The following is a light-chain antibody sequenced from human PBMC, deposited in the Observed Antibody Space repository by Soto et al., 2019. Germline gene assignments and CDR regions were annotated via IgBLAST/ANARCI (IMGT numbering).Light chain of an antibody. CDR1: QSDGGR. Sequence: DTVLTQSPATLSLSPGETASLSCRASQSDGGRLAWYQLRPGQAPRLLIYDASSRATGVPDRFSGSGSGTDFTLSISRLEPEDFAIYYCQQYGRSPGLFTFGPGTKVDIK. V-gene: IGKV3-20*01. CDR3: QQYGRSPGLFT. J-gene: IGKJ3*01. CDR2: DAS.